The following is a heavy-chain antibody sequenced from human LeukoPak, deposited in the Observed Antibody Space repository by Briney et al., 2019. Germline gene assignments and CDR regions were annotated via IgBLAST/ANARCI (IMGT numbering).Heavy chain of an antibody. D-gene: IGHD3-22*01. J-gene: IGHJ4*02. V-gene: IGHV3-21*01. CDR3: TRDYYDSSGIPFDY. Sequence: PGGSLRLSCAGSGYSFRSHSMNWVRQAPGKWLEWVSSISSISHYIYYADSVKGRFTISRDNAKNSLYLQMNSLRAEDTALYYCTRDYYDSSGIPFDYLGQGTLVTVSS. CDR2: ISSISHYI. CDR1: GYSFRSHS.